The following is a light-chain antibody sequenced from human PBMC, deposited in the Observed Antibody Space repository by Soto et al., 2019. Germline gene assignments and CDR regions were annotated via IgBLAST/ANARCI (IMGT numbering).Light chain of an antibody. V-gene: IGLV2-18*01. CDR1: SSDVGSYNR. Sequence: QSALTQPPSVSGSPGQSVTISCTGTSSDVGSYNRVSWYQQPPGTAPKLMIYEVSHRPSGVPARFSGSKSGNTASLTISGLQAEDESDYYCSLYTSSSTYVFGTGTKLTVL. CDR2: EVS. J-gene: IGLJ1*01. CDR3: SLYTSSSTYV.